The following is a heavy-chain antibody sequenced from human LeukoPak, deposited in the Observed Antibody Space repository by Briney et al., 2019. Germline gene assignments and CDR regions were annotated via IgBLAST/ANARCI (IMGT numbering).Heavy chain of an antibody. CDR3: AKDLDSSGYYLTFDY. V-gene: IGHV3-23*01. J-gene: IGHJ4*02. Sequence: GGSLRLSCAASGFTFSSYAMSWVRQAPGKGLEWVSAISGSGGSTYYADSVKGRFTISRDSSKNTLYLQMNSLRAEDTAVYYCAKDLDSSGYYLTFDYWGQGTLVTVSS. CDR1: GFTFSSYA. D-gene: IGHD3-22*01. CDR2: ISGSGGST.